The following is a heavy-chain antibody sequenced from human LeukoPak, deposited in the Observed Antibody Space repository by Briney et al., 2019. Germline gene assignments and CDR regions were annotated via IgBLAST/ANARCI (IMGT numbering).Heavy chain of an antibody. CDR3: ARGVGYCSSTSCYTYYYGMDV. CDR1: GGSFSGYY. D-gene: IGHD2-2*01. V-gene: IGHV4-34*01. J-gene: IGHJ6*02. Sequence: PSGTPSLTCAVYGGSFSGYYWSWIRQPPGKGLEWIGEINHSGSTNYNPSLKSRVTISVDTSKNQFSLKLSSVTAADTAVYYCARGVGYCSSTSCYTYYYGMDVWGQGTTVTVSS. CDR2: INHSGST.